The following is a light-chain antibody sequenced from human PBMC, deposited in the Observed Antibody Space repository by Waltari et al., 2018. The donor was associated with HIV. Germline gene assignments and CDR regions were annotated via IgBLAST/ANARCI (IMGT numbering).Light chain of an antibody. CDR3: QAWDSNSFVV. CDR2: HDI. J-gene: IGLJ2*01. V-gene: IGLV3-1*01. Sequence: SYEVTQPPSMSVSPGQTARISCSGHRLGAKSASWYQQRSGQSPLLVIYHDIKRPSGIPERFSGSNSGNTATLTITGIQALDEADYYCQAWDSNSFVVFGGGTKLTVV. CDR1: RLGAKS.